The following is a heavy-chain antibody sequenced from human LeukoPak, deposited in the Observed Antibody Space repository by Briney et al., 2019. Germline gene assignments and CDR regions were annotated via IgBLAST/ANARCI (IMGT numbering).Heavy chain of an antibody. CDR1: GYTFTVNY. D-gene: IGHD2-2*01. J-gene: IGHJ4*02. CDR2: MNPNSGVT. CDR3: TRGAGTSWFDY. Sequence: ASVKVSCKPSGYTFTVNYLHWVRQAPGQGLEWVGWMNPNSGVTGYAQNFQGRVTMTRDTSIRTAYLELSSPTSDDTAVYSSTRGAGTSWFDYWGQGSLVTVSS. V-gene: IGHV1-2*02.